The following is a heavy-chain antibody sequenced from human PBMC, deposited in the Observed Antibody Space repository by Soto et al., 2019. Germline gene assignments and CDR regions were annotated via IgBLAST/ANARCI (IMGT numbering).Heavy chain of an antibody. J-gene: IGHJ6*02. Sequence: QVQLVQSGAEVKKPGSSVKVSCKASGGTFSSYAISWVRQAPGQGLEWMGGIIPIFGTANYAQKFQGRVTITADESTSTAYMELSSLRSEDTAVYYCARVPERYFDWLSGYGMDVWGQGTTVTVSS. D-gene: IGHD3-9*01. CDR2: IIPIFGTA. CDR1: GGTFSSYA. V-gene: IGHV1-69*01. CDR3: ARVPERYFDWLSGYGMDV.